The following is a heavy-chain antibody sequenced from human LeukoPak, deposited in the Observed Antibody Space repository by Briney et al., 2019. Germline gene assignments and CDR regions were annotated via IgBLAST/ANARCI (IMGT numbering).Heavy chain of an antibody. J-gene: IGHJ4*02. D-gene: IGHD6-13*01. CDR3: AGERRHSSSWCFDY. CDR1: GGSISSYY. Sequence: SETLSRTCTVSGGSISSYYWGGIRQPPGKGLEWIGYIYYSGSTNYNPSLKSRVTISVDTSKNQFSLKLSSVTAADTAVYYCAGERRHSSSWCFDYWGQGTLVTVSS. V-gene: IGHV4-59*12. CDR2: IYYSGST.